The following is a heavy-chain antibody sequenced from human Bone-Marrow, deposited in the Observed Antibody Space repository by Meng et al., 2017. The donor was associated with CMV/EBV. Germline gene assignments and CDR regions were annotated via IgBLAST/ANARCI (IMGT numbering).Heavy chain of an antibody. Sequence: GSLRLSCTVSGGSVSSGSYYWSWIRQPPGKGLEWIGYIYYSGSTNYNPSLKSRVTISVDTSKNQFSLKLSSVTAADTAVYYCARTTRWFAPWGQGPLVPVYS. CDR1: GGSVSSGSYY. V-gene: IGHV4-61*01. CDR3: ARTTRWFAP. CDR2: IYYSGST. J-gene: IGHJ5*02. D-gene: IGHD1-1*01.